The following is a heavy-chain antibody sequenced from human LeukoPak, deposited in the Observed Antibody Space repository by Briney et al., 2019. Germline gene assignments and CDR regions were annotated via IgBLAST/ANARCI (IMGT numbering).Heavy chain of an antibody. V-gene: IGHV3-15*01. CDR1: GFTFTNAW. Sequence: GGCLRLSCAASGFTFTNAWMSWVRQAPGKGLEWVGRVKSKTDGGTTDYAAPVNGRFTISRDDSKNTLYLQMNSLKTEDTAVYYCTRGAGGNWGQGALVTVPS. D-gene: IGHD1-26*01. CDR3: TRGAGGN. J-gene: IGHJ4*02. CDR2: VKSKTDGGTT.